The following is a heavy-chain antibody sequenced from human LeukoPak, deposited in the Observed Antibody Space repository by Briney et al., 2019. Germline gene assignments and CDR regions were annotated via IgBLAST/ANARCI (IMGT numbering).Heavy chain of an antibody. Sequence: GGTLRLSCAASGFTFSSYSMNWVRQAPGKGLEWVSSISSSSSYIYYADSVKGRFTISRDNAKNSLYLQMNSLRAEDTAVYYCASYYYDSSGHDYWGQGTLVTVSS. V-gene: IGHV3-21*01. CDR2: ISSSSSYI. CDR3: ASYYYDSSGHDY. D-gene: IGHD3-22*01. J-gene: IGHJ4*02. CDR1: GFTFSSYS.